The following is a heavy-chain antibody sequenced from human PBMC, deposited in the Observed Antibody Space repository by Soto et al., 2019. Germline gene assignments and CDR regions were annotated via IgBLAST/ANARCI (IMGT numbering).Heavy chain of an antibody. Sequence: QVQLVESGGGVVQPGRSLRLSCAASGFTFSSFGMHWVRQAPDKGLQWVAVISYDGSDKYYADSVKGRFTISRDDSTNTMYLQIDSPRPEDTAVYYRAKTSGYDYVWGSSGLDPWGQGTLVTVSS. CDR1: GFTFSSFG. V-gene: IGHV3-30*18. J-gene: IGHJ5*02. CDR2: ISYDGSDK. CDR3: AKTSGYDYVWGSSGLDP. D-gene: IGHD3-16*01.